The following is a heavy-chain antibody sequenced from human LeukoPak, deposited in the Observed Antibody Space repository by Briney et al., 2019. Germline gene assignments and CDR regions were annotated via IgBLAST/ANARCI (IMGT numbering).Heavy chain of an antibody. J-gene: IGHJ4*02. V-gene: IGHV3-15*01. Sequence: PGGSLRLSCAASGFTFDKAWMTWVRQAPGKGLEWVGRIKSKIHGGTIDYAAPVKGRFTISRDDSENTVYLQMNSLRAEDTAVYYCAKGRRWLQFWDYWGQGTLVTVSS. D-gene: IGHD5-24*01. CDR3: AKGRRWLQFWDY. CDR2: IKSKIHGGTI. CDR1: GFTFDKAW.